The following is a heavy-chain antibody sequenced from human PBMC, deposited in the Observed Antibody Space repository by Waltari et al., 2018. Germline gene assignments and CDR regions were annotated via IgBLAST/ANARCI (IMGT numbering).Heavy chain of an antibody. CDR2: INHSGST. CDR3: ARASEYYYDSSGLRAYYFDY. D-gene: IGHD3-22*01. V-gene: IGHV4-34*01. Sequence: QVQLQQWGAGLLKPSETLSLTCAVYGGSFSGYYWSWIRPPPGKGLEWIGEINHSGSTNYNPSLKSRVTISVDTSKNQFSLKLSSVTAADTAVYYCARASEYYYDSSGLRAYYFDYWGQGTLVTVSS. J-gene: IGHJ4*02. CDR1: GGSFSGYY.